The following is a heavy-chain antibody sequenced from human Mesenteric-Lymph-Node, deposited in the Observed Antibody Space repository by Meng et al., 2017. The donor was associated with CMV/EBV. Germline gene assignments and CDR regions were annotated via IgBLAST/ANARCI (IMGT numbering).Heavy chain of an antibody. V-gene: IGHV3-53*01. D-gene: IGHD6-19*01. CDR2: SYSGGST. CDR3: ARGAGNLDY. J-gene: IGHJ4*02. Sequence: GESLKISCAASGFSVSSNYMNWVRQAPGKGLEWISVSVSYSGGSTYYADSVKGRFTISRDNSKNTLYLQMNNLRAEDTAVYYCARGAGNLDYWGQGTLVTRLL. CDR1: GFSVSSNY.